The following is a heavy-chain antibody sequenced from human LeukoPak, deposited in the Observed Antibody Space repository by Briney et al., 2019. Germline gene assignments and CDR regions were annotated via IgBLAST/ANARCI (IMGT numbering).Heavy chain of an antibody. Sequence: GGSLRLSCAASGFTFSNYEMNWVRQGPGKGLEWVSYISSSGGTMYYADSVKGRFTISRDNATNSLYLQMNSLRAEDTAVYYCARVAYCAGDCHHMDSWGQGTLVTVSS. CDR2: ISSSGGTM. J-gene: IGHJ4*02. CDR1: GFTFSNYE. CDR3: ARVAYCAGDCHHMDS. D-gene: IGHD2-21*02. V-gene: IGHV3-48*03.